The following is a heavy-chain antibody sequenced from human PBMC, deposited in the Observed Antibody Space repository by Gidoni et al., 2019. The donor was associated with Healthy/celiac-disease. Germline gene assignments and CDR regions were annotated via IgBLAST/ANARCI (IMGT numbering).Heavy chain of an antibody. CDR1: GGSISSGDYY. Sequence: QVQLQESGPGLVKPSQTLSLTCTVSGGSISSGDYYWSWIRQPPGKGLEWIGYIYYSGSTYYNPSLKSRVTISVDTSKNQFSLKLSSVTAADTAVYYCARGRGYYDSSGYYENAFDIWGQGTMVTVSS. CDR3: ARGRGYYDSSGYYENAFDI. V-gene: IGHV4-30-4*01. D-gene: IGHD3-22*01. CDR2: IYYSGST. J-gene: IGHJ3*02.